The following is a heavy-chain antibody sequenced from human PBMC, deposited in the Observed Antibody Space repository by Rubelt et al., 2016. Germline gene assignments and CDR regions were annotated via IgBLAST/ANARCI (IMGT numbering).Heavy chain of an antibody. J-gene: IGHJ5*02. CDR2: ISYDGSNK. D-gene: IGHD2-2*01. V-gene: IGHV3-30*03. CDR3: ARDVELGYCSSTSCSGLNWFDP. CDR1: GFTFSSYS. Sequence: GVVKPGGSLRLSCAASGFTFSSYSMNWVRQAPGKGLEWVAVISYDGSNKYYADSVKGRFTISRDNSKNTLYLQMNSLRAEDTAVYYCARDVELGYCSSTSCSGLNWFDPWGQGTLVTVSS.